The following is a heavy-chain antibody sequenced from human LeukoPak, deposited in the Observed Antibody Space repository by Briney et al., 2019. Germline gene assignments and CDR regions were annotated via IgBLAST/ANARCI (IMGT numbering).Heavy chain of an antibody. CDR3: ARDGEQQLDHDY. CDR2: IRKKTNSYTT. CDR1: GFTFSDHY. Sequence: GGSLRLSCAASGFTFSDHYMAWVRQAPGKGLEWVGRIRKKTNSYTTEYAASVKDRFTISRDDSKNSLYLQMNSLKTEDTAVYYCARDGEQQLDHDYWGQGTLVTVSS. D-gene: IGHD6-13*01. V-gene: IGHV3-72*01. J-gene: IGHJ4*02.